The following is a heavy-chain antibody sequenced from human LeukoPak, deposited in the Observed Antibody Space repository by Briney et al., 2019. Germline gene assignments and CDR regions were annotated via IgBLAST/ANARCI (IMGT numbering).Heavy chain of an antibody. CDR3: AKDRSHSTRRVGAFDI. D-gene: IGHD1-26*01. Sequence: GGSLRLSCAASGFSFSKYGMHWVRQAPGKGLEWVAFIRYDGSEKYYGDSVKDRFTISRDNSKNTLYLQMNNLRAEDTAVYYCAKDRSHSTRRVGAFDIWGQGTMVTVSS. CDR1: GFSFSKYG. J-gene: IGHJ3*02. CDR2: IRYDGSEK. V-gene: IGHV3-30*02.